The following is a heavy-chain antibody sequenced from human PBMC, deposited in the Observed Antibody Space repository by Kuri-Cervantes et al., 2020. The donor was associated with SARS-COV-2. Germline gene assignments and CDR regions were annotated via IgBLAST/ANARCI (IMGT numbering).Heavy chain of an antibody. D-gene: IGHD6-19*01. CDR2: IKPNSGGT. CDR1: GYGFTGYY. V-gene: IGHV1-2*04. Sequence: ASVKVSCKASGYGFTGYYVHWVRQAPGQGLEWMGWIKPNSGGTNYAQKFQGWVTMTRDTSISTAYMELRRLRSDDTAMYYCARVESNSGWDMISGPPGWFDFWGQGTLVTVSS. CDR3: ARVESNSGWDMISGPPGWFDF. J-gene: IGHJ5*01.